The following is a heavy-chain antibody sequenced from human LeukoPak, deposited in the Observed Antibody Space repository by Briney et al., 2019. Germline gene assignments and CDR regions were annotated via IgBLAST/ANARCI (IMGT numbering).Heavy chain of an antibody. CDR1: GFTFSSYG. CDR2: ISYDGSNK. D-gene: IGHD6-19*01. J-gene: IGHJ4*02. Sequence: GGSLRLSCAASGFTFSSYGMHWARQAPGKGLEWVAVISYDGSNKYYADSVKGRFTISRDNSKNTLYLQMNSLRAEDTAVYYCAKDRPLYSSGLMIDYWGQGTLVTVSS. CDR3: AKDRPLYSSGLMIDY. V-gene: IGHV3-30*18.